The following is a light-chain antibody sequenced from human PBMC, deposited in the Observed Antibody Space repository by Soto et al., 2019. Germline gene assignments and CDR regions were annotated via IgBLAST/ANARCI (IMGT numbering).Light chain of an antibody. CDR2: GVT. Sequence: QSALTQPPSASGSPGQSVTISCAGTYNDVGDYNYVSWYQQHPGKVPKLLTYGVTERPSGVPGRFSGSKSGHTASLTVSDLQPADEAVYYCSSYSGTYSKVIFGGGTKLTVL. CDR1: YNDVGDYNY. J-gene: IGLJ2*01. V-gene: IGLV2-8*01. CDR3: SSYSGTYSKVI.